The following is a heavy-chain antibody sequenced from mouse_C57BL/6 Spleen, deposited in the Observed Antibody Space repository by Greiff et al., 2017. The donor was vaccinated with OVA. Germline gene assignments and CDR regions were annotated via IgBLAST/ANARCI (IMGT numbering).Heavy chain of an antibody. V-gene: IGHV1-64*01. J-gene: IGHJ2*01. CDR3: ARRDYDRNFDY. D-gene: IGHD2-4*01. CDR1: GYTFTSYW. Sequence: QVQLQQPGAELVKPGASVKLSCKASGYTFTSYWMLWVKQRPGQGLEWIGMIHPNSGSTNYNEKFKSKATLTVDKSSSTAYMQLSSLTSEDSAVYYCARRDYDRNFDYWGQGTTLTVSS. CDR2: IHPNSGST.